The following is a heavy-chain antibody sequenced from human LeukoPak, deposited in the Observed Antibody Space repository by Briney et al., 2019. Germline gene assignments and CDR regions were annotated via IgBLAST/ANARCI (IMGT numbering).Heavy chain of an antibody. CDR3: ARSSEGRYYYDSSGYSYYYYYMDV. V-gene: IGHV4-59*01. CDR1: GGCFSGYY. D-gene: IGHD3-22*01. J-gene: IGHJ6*03. Sequence: SETLSLTCAVYGGCFSGYYWSWIRQPPGKGLEWIGYIYYSGSTNYNPSLKSRVTISVDTSKNQFSLKLNSVTAADTAVYYCARSSEGRYYYDSSGYSYYYYYMDVWGKGTTVTISS. CDR2: IYYSGST.